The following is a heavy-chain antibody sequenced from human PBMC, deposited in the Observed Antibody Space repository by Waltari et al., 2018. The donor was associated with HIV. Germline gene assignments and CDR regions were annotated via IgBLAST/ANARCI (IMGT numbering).Heavy chain of an antibody. Sequence: EVQLVESGGGLVQPGGSLRLSCAASGFTFSSYWMSWVRQAPGKGLGWVANIKQEGSEEYYVDSVKGRFTISRDNAKNSLYLQMNSLRAEDTAVYYCARRKVITLHAFDIWGQGTMVTVSS. D-gene: IGHD3-22*01. CDR2: IKQEGSEE. V-gene: IGHV3-7*01. J-gene: IGHJ3*02. CDR1: GFTFSSYW. CDR3: ARRKVITLHAFDI.